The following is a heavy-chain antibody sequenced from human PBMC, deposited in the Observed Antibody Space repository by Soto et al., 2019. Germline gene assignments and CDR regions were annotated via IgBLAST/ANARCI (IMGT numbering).Heavy chain of an antibody. D-gene: IGHD4-17*01. CDR3: ASLTLTTGYWIY. V-gene: IGHV3-48*03. CDR2: ISSSGSTI. CDR1: GFSFSSYE. Sequence: EVQLVESGGGLVQPGGSLRLSCAASGFSFSSYEMNWVRQAPGKGLEWVSYISSSGSTIYYADSVKGRFTISRDNAKNSLYLQMNSLRAEDTAVYYCASLTLTTGYWIYWGQGTLVTVSS. J-gene: IGHJ4*02.